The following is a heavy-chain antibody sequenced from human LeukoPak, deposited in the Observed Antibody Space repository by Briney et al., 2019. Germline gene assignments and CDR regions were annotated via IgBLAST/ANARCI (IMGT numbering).Heavy chain of an antibody. D-gene: IGHD5-24*01. V-gene: IGHV1-2*02. CDR1: GYTFTGYY. CDR2: INPNSGGT. CDR3: ARVVVNGWLQFEGLDY. J-gene: IGHJ4*02. Sequence: ASVKVSCKASGYTFTGYYMHWVRQAPGLGLEWMGWINPNSGGTNYAQKFQGRVTMTRGTSISTAYMELSRLRSDDTAVYYCARVVVNGWLQFEGLDYWGQGTLVTVSS.